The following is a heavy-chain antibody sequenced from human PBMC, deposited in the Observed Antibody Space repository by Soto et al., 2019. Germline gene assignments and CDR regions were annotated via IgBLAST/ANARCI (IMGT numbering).Heavy chain of an antibody. Sequence: SETLSLTCTVSGGSISGYYWSWIRQSPGKGLEWIGYIYYSGSTNYNPSLKSRVTISVDTSKNQFSLRLTSVTASDTAMYYCARDHEFDHWGPGALVTVSS. CDR3: ARDHEFDH. V-gene: IGHV4-59*01. CDR2: IYYSGST. J-gene: IGHJ4*02. CDR1: GGSISGYY.